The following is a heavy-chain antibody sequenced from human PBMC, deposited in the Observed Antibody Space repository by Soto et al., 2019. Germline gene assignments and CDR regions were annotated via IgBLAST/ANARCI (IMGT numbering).Heavy chain of an antibody. CDR1: GFTLSSYN. CDR3: ARDHGGSTWFVGIYYYFGVDV. J-gene: IGHJ6*02. D-gene: IGHD6-13*01. CDR2: ISGSSDTI. V-gene: IGHV3-48*02. Sequence: EVQLVESGGGLVQPGGSLRLSCAASGFTLSSYNMNWVRQAPGKGLEWVSYISGSSDTIYYGDSVKGRFTISRDNAKNSLYLQMDSLRDEDTAVYYCARDHGGSTWFVGIYYYFGVDVWGQGTTVTVSS.